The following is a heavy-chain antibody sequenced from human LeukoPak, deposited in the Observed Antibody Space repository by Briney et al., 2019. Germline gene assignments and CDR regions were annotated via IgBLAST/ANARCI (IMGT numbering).Heavy chain of an antibody. J-gene: IGHJ4*02. Sequence: GGSLRLSCAASGFTFSSYGMHWVRQAPGKGLEWVAVISYDGSNKHYADSVKGRFTISRDNSKNTLYLQMNSLRAEDTAVYHCAKEVCGGDCYLFDYWGQGTLVTVSS. CDR3: AKEVCGGDCYLFDY. CDR2: ISYDGSNK. CDR1: GFTFSSYG. V-gene: IGHV3-30*18. D-gene: IGHD2-21*02.